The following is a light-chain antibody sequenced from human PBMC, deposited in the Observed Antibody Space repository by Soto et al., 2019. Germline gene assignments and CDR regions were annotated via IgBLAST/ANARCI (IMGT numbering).Light chain of an antibody. CDR1: QSISSW. CDR2: KAS. J-gene: IGKJ1*01. Sequence: DIQMTQSPSTLSASVGDRVTITCRASQSISSWLAWYQQKPGKAPKLLIYKASSLESGVPSRFSGSGSGTEFTLTISSLQPDDFATYYCQQYNSSPWRFGQGTKVEIK. V-gene: IGKV1-5*03. CDR3: QQYNSSPWR.